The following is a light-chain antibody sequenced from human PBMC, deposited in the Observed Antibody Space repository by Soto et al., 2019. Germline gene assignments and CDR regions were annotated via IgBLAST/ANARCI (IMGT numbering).Light chain of an antibody. J-gene: IGLJ1*01. Sequence: QSVLTQPASVSGSPGQSITISCTGTSSDVGAFNYVSWYQQHPGKAPKLMIFDVSNRPSGVSNRFSGSKSGNTASLTISGLQAEDEADYYCNSYTSTKSYFFGTGTKVTFL. CDR1: SSDVGAFNY. V-gene: IGLV2-14*01. CDR2: DVS. CDR3: NSYTSTKSYF.